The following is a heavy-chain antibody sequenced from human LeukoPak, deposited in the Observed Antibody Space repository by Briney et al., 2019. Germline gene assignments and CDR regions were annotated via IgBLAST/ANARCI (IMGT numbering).Heavy chain of an antibody. D-gene: IGHD3-16*01. Sequence: GGSLRLSCVASKFTFGRYWMSWVRQAPGKGLEWVANIKEDGSERYYVDSVKGRFTIARDNAEKSLYLQMSSLRAEDTAVYYCARHSVWGTYHLHAFDIWGHRSVVTVSS. J-gene: IGHJ3*02. CDR3: ARHSVWGTYHLHAFDI. V-gene: IGHV3-7*05. CDR2: IKEDGSER. CDR1: KFTFGRYW.